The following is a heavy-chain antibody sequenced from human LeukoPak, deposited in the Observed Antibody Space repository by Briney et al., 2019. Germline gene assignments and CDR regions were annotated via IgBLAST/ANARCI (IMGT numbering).Heavy chain of an antibody. CDR1: GFTLSTYW. Sequence: GGSLRLSCAASGFTLSTYWMHRVRQAPGKGLVWVARINSDGSSTNYADSMKGRFTISRDNAKNTLYLQMNSLRAEDTAVYYCARGQWLVSHWYFDLWGRGTLVTVSS. V-gene: IGHV3-74*01. CDR3: ARGQWLVSHWYFDL. CDR2: INSDGSST. D-gene: IGHD6-19*01. J-gene: IGHJ2*01.